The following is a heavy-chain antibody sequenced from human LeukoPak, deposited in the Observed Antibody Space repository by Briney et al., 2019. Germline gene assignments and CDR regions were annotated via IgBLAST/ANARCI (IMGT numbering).Heavy chain of an antibody. CDR1: GGSFSGYY. Sequence: SETLSLTCAVYGGSFSGYYWSWIRQPPGKGLEWIGEINHSGSTNYNPSLKSRVTISVDTPKNQFSLKLSSVTAADTAVYYCTRIDYYDSSGYYYGNWFDPWGQGTLVTVSS. J-gene: IGHJ5*02. V-gene: IGHV4-34*01. CDR2: INHSGST. D-gene: IGHD3-22*01. CDR3: TRIDYYDSSGYYYGNWFDP.